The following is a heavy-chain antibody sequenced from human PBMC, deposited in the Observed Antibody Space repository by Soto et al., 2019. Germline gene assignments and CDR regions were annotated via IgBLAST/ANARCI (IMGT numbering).Heavy chain of an antibody. D-gene: IGHD5-18*01. CDR1: GFTFSSYG. Sequence: QVQLVESGGGVVQPGRSLRLSCAASGFTFSSYGMHWVRQAPGKGLEWVAVISYDGSNKYYADSVKGRFTISRDNSKNPLNLQMNSLRAEDTAVYYWAKEPDTALGYYCDYWGQGTLVTVSS. CDR2: ISYDGSNK. J-gene: IGHJ4*02. CDR3: AKEPDTALGYYCDY. V-gene: IGHV3-30*18.